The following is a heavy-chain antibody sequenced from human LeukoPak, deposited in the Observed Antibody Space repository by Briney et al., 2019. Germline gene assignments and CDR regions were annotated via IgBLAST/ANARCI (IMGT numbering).Heavy chain of an antibody. J-gene: IGHJ6*04. CDR3: ARASYYYGSGVWDYYYYYGMDV. Sequence: SETLSLTCTVSGGSISSYYWSWIRQPPGKGLEGIGYIYYSGSTNYNPSLTSRVTISVDTSKNQFSLQLSSVTAADTAVYYCARASYYYGSGVWDYYYYYGMDVWGKGTTVTVSS. V-gene: IGHV4-59*01. CDR1: GGSISSYY. CDR2: IYYSGST. D-gene: IGHD3-10*01.